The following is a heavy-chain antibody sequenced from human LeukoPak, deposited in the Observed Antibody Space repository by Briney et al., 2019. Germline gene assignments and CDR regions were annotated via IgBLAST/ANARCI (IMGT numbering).Heavy chain of an antibody. Sequence: PSETLSLTCAVYGGSFNGYYWSWIRQPPGKGLEWIGEINHSGSTNYNPSLKSRVTISVDTSKNQFSLKLSSVTAADTAVYYCARGIRAGYDYWGQGTLVTVSS. D-gene: IGHD5-24*01. V-gene: IGHV4-34*01. J-gene: IGHJ4*02. CDR1: GGSFNGYY. CDR3: ARGIRAGYDY. CDR2: INHSGST.